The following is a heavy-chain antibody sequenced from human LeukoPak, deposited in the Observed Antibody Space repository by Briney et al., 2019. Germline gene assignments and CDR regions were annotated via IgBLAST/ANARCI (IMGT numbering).Heavy chain of an antibody. CDR1: GFTFSDYD. Sequence: PGGSLRLSCAASGFTFSDYDMSWIRQAPGKGLEWVSYISSSGSTIYYADSVRGRFTISRDKAKNPLYLQLNSLRAEDTAVYYCASEMVVVPAANPYVDYGGQGPLVTVSS. J-gene: IGHJ4*02. V-gene: IGHV3-11*01. CDR3: ASEMVVVPAANPYVDY. D-gene: IGHD2-2*01. CDR2: ISSSGSTI.